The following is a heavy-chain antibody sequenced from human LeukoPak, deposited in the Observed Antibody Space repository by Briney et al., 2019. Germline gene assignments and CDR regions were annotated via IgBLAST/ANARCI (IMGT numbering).Heavy chain of an antibody. CDR3: AREPTSGREPTSGRPLDY. D-gene: IGHD5-12*01. CDR2: FYTSGGT. Sequence: PSETLSLTCTVSGGSISNYYWSWVRQSAGRGLEWIGRFYTSGGTNYNPSLKSRVTMSVDTSKNHLSLNLSSVTAADTAVYYCAREPTSGREPTSGRPLDYWGQGTLVTVSS. CDR1: GGSISNYY. J-gene: IGHJ4*02. V-gene: IGHV4-4*07.